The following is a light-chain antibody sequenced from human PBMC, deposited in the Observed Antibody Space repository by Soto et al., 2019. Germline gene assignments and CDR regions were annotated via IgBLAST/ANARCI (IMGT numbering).Light chain of an antibody. CDR3: QQYGSSPPT. J-gene: IGKJ1*01. V-gene: IGKV3-20*01. Sequence: EIVMTQSPGTLSVSPVERATLSCRASQSISRYLAWYQQKPGQGPRLLIYGASSRATGTPDRFSGSGSGTDFTLTINRLEPEDFALYYCQQYGSSPPTFGQGTKVDIK. CDR1: QSISRY. CDR2: GAS.